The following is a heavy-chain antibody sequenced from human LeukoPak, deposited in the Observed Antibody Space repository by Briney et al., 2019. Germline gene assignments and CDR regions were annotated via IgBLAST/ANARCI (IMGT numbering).Heavy chain of an antibody. Sequence: SETLSLTCAVYGGSFSGYYWSWIRQPPGKGLEWIGEIYHSESTNYNPSLKSRVTISVDKSKNQFSLKLSSVTAADTAVYYCARKVGVVVMTYYFDYWGQGTLVTVSS. J-gene: IGHJ4*02. CDR2: IYHSEST. D-gene: IGHD3-22*01. CDR1: GGSFSGYY. CDR3: ARKVGVVVMTYYFDY. V-gene: IGHV4-34*01.